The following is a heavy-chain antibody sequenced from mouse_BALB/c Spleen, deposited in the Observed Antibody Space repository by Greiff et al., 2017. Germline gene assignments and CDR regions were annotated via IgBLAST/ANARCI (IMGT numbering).Heavy chain of an antibody. V-gene: IGHV3-8*02. CDR2: ISYSGST. J-gene: IGHJ2*01. CDR1: GDSITSGY. D-gene: IGHD1-2*01. Sequence: EVQLLESGPSLVKPSQTLSLTCSVTGDSITSGYWNWIRKFPGNKLEYMGYISYSGSTYYNPSLKSRISITRDTSKNQYYLQLNSVTTEDTATYYCARSGTTATRYFDYWGQGTTLTVSS. CDR3: ARSGTTATRYFDY.